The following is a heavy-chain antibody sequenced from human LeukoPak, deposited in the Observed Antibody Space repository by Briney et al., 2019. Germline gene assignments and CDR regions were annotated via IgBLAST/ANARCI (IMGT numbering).Heavy chain of an antibody. V-gene: IGHV1-69*04. CDR2: IIPILGIE. Sequence: SVEVSCKASGGTFSSYAISWVRQAPGPGLEWMGRIIPILGIENYAQKFKRRVTITADKSTSTAYMELSSLRSEDAAVYYCAREFGGDILTGYDYWGQGTLVTVSS. J-gene: IGHJ4*02. CDR3: AREFGGDILTGYDY. CDR1: GGTFSSYA. D-gene: IGHD3-9*01.